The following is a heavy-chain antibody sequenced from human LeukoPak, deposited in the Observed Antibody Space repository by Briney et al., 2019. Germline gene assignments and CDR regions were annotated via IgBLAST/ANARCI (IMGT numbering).Heavy chain of an antibody. CDR1: GYIFANYY. V-gene: IGHV1-46*01. Sequence: ASVKVSCQASGYIFANYYIHWVRQAPGQGLEWMGIINPSRGTTSYTQKLQGRVTMTSDTSTSTVYLEVSSLRSEDTAFYYCARRMTSITAFDYWGQGTLVTVSS. CDR2: INPSRGTT. J-gene: IGHJ4*02. D-gene: IGHD4-11*01. CDR3: ARRMTSITAFDY.